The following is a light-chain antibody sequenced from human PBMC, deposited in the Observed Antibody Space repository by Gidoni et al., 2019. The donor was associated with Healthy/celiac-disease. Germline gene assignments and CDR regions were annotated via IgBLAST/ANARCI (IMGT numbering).Light chain of an antibody. CDR2: EVS. Sequence: QSARTQPASVSGSPGQSITISCTGTSRDVGGYNYVSWYQQHPGKAPKLMIYEVSNRPSGVSNRFSGSKSGNTASLTISGLQAEDEADYYCSSYTSSSTLVFGGGTKLTVL. CDR3: SSYTSSSTLV. V-gene: IGLV2-14*01. CDR1: SRDVGGYNY. J-gene: IGLJ2*01.